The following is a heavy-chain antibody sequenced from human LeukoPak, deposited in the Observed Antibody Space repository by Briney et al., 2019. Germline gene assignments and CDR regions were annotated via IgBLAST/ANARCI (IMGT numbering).Heavy chain of an antibody. CDR2: IKQDGSEK. Sequence: PGGSLRLSCAASGFTFSSYWMSWVRQAPGKGLEWVANIKQDGSEKYYVDSVKGRFTISRDNARNSLFLQMNSLRVEATAVYYCASQSYARFDPWGQGTLVTVSS. V-gene: IGHV3-7*01. CDR3: ASQSYARFDP. J-gene: IGHJ5*02. D-gene: IGHD3-16*01. CDR1: GFTFSSYW.